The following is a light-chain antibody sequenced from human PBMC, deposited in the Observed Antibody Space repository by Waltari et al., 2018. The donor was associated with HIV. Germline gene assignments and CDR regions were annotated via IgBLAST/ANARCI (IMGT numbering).Light chain of an antibody. CDR3: QQRNTWPLT. J-gene: IGKJ4*01. Sequence: EIVLTQSPATLSLSPGETATLSCRASQSVGIYLAWYQQKPGQAPRLLIYDTSNRATGIPARFSGSGSGTDFTLTIGSLEPEDFAVYYCQQRNTWPLTFGGGPRWRSN. V-gene: IGKV3-11*01. CDR2: DTS. CDR1: QSVGIY.